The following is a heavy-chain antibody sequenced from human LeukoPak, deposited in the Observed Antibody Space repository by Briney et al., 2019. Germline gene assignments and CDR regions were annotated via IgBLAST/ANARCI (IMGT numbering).Heavy chain of an antibody. CDR1: GYTFTGYY. Sequence: ASVKVSCKASGYTFTGYYMHWVRQAPGQGLEWMGWINPNSGGTNYAQKFQGRVTMTRDTSISTAYMELSRLRSDDTAVYYCARDWCSSTSCYKYWFDPWGQGTLVTVSS. V-gene: IGHV1-2*02. D-gene: IGHD2-2*02. CDR2: INPNSGGT. CDR3: ARDWCSSTSCYKYWFDP. J-gene: IGHJ5*02.